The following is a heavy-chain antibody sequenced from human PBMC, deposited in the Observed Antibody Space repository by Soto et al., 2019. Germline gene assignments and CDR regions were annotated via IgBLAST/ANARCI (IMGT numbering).Heavy chain of an antibody. CDR2: IWYDGSNK. V-gene: IGHV3-33*01. J-gene: IGHJ6*02. Sequence: QVQLVESGGGVVQPGRSLRLSCAASGFTFSSYGMHWVRQAPGKGLEWVAVIWYDGSNKYYADSVKGRFTISRDNSKNTLYLQMNSLRADDTAVYYCARGYSSGWDYYYYGMDVWGHGTTVTVSS. CDR1: GFTFSSYG. CDR3: ARGYSSGWDYYYYGMDV. D-gene: IGHD6-19*01.